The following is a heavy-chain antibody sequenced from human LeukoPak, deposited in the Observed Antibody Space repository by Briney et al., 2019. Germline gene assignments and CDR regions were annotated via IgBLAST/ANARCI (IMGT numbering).Heavy chain of an antibody. D-gene: IGHD3-9*01. CDR3: ARGAFDWSSDY. Sequence: ASVKVSCKASGYTFANYGINWVRQATGQGLEWMGWMNPNSGNTGYAQKFQGRVTMTRNTSISTAYMELSSLRSEDTAVYYCARGAFDWSSDYWGQGTLVTVSS. CDR2: MNPNSGNT. CDR1: GYTFANYG. J-gene: IGHJ4*02. V-gene: IGHV1-8*02.